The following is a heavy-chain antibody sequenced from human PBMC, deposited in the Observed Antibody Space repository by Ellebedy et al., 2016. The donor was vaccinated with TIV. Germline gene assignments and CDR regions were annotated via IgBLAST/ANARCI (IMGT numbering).Heavy chain of an antibody. J-gene: IGHJ4*02. V-gene: IGHV3-11*05. D-gene: IGHD3-3*01. CDR3: ARDIGEWFGTFDY. CDR1: GFTFSDYY. CDR2: ISSSSSYT. Sequence: GESLKISCAASGFTFSDYYMSWIRQAPGKGLEWVSYISSSSSYTNYADSVKGRFTISRDNAKNSLYLQMNSLRAEDTAVYYCARDIGEWFGTFDYWGQGTLVTVSS.